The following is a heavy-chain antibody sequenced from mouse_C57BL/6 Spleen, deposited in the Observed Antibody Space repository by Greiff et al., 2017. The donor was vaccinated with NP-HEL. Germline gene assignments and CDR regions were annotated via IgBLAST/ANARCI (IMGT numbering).Heavy chain of an antibody. CDR3: ARSDYDYYRNVFDY. CDR1: GYTFTDHT. V-gene: IGHV1-78*01. CDR2: IYPRDGST. J-gene: IGHJ2*01. Sequence: VKLMESDAELVKPGASVKISCKVSGYTFTDHTIHWMKQRPEQGLEWIGYIYPRDGSTKYNEKFKGKATLTADKSSSTAYMQLNSLTSEDSAVYFGARSDYDYYRNVFDYWGQGTTLTVSS. D-gene: IGHD2-4*01.